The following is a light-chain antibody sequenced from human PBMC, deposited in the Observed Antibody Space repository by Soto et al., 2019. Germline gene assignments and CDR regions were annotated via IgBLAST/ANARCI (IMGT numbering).Light chain of an antibody. V-gene: IGKV4-1*01. CDR1: QSVLYSSNNKNY. CDR2: WAS. Sequence: DIVMTQSPDSLAVSLGERATINCESSQSVLYSSNNKNYFAWYQQKPGQPPQLLIYWASTRESGVPDRFSGSGSGTDFTLTISSLQAEDGAVYYCQQYYSTPWTFGQGTKVEIK. J-gene: IGKJ1*01. CDR3: QQYYSTPWT.